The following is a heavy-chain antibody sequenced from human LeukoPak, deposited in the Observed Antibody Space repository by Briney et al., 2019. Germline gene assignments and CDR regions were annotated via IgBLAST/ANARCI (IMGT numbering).Heavy chain of an antibody. D-gene: IGHD6-13*01. Sequence: PGGSLRLSCVASEFSVGSNYMTWVRQAPGKGLEWVGFMRRKAYGGATEYAASVKGRFTISRDDSNSIAYLQMNSVNTEDTAVYYCSHSNRWPTAGAFDIWGQGTMVTVSS. CDR3: SHSNRWPTAGAFDI. V-gene: IGHV3-49*04. J-gene: IGHJ3*02. CDR1: EFSVGSNY. CDR2: MRRKAYGGAT.